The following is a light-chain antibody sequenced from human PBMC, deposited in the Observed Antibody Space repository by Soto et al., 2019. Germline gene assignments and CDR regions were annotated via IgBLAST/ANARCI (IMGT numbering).Light chain of an antibody. CDR3: QQYYNTPYT. V-gene: IGKV3-15*01. CDR1: QNIKSN. CDR2: GAS. J-gene: IGKJ2*01. Sequence: EIVMTQSPATLSVSPGERATLSCRAAQNIKSNLAWYQQKPGQAPRLLIYGASTRATGVPGRVSGSGSGTEFTLTISSLQSEDEAVYHCQQYYNTPYTFGQGTKLEIK.